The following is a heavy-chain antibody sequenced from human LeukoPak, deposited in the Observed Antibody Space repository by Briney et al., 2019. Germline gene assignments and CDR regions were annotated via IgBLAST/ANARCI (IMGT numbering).Heavy chain of an antibody. V-gene: IGHV1-46*01. D-gene: IGHD2-2*01. CDR3: ARDRQLRGWFDP. CDR1: GYSFTSYY. Sequence: ASVTVSCMPSGYSFTSYYIHSVRPAPGQRLEWMGRINRSGGNTRYAQKLQGRVTMTRDTSTSTVNMKLSSPRSEDTAVYYCARDRQLRGWFDPWGQGTLVTVSS. CDR2: INRSGGNT. J-gene: IGHJ5*02.